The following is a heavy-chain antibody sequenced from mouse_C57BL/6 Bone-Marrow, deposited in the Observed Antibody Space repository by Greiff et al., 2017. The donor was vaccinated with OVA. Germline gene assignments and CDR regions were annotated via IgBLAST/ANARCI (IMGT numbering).Heavy chain of an antibody. CDR1: GYTFTSYW. CDR3: ARRDLGGDY. J-gene: IGHJ2*01. V-gene: IGHV1-52*01. CDR2: IDPSDSET. D-gene: IGHD3-3*01. Sequence: QVQLQQPGAELVRPGSSVKLSCKASGYTFTSYWMHWVKQRPIQGLEWIGNIDPSDSETPYNQKFKDKATLTVDKSSSTAYMQLSSLTSEDSAVYYCARRDLGGDYWGQGTTLTVSS.